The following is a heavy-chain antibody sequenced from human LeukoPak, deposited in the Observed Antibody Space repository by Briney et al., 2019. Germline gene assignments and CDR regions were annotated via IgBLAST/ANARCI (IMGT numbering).Heavy chain of an antibody. CDR3: ARDRGLLWFGELPYYYYGMDV. J-gene: IGHJ6*02. CDR2: IIPILGIA. Sequence: GASVKLSCNGSGSTVSSCGINWGRQPPGPGLGLEGIIIPILGIATYAHKFQGRVTITADKSTSTAYMELSSLRSEDMAVYYCARDRGLLWFGELPYYYYGMDVWGQGTTVTVSS. CDR1: GSTVSSCG. V-gene: IGHV1-69*04. D-gene: IGHD3-10*01.